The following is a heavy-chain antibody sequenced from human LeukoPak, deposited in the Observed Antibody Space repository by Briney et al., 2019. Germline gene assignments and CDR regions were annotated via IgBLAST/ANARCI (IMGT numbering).Heavy chain of an antibody. D-gene: IGHD6-13*01. J-gene: IGHJ4*02. Sequence: SETLSLTCAVSGGSIKSNNWWSWVRQPPGKGLEWIGEIYHSGSTNYNPSLESRVTVSVDKSKNQFSLDLSSVTAADTAVYYCARFAAAGKDIDYWGQGTLVTVSS. V-gene: IGHV4-4*02. CDR1: GGSIKSNNW. CDR2: IYHSGST. CDR3: ARFAAAGKDIDY.